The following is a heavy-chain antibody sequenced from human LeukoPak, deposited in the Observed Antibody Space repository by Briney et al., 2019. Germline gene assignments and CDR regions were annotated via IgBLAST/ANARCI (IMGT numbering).Heavy chain of an antibody. V-gene: IGHV6-1*01. CDR1: GDSVSTDSAA. Sequence: KTSQTLSLTCAISGDSVSTDSAAWNWIRQSPSRGLEWLGRTYYRSKWYSDYAVSVKSRITINSDTSKNQFSLQVNSVTPEDTAVYYCTRGTYGAYLGAFDIWGQGTMVTVSS. CDR2: TYYRSKWYS. CDR3: TRGTYGAYLGAFDI. J-gene: IGHJ3*02. D-gene: IGHD1-7*01.